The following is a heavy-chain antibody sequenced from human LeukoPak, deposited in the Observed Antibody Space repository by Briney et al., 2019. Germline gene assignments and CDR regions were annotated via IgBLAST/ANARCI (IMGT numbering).Heavy chain of an antibody. CDR3: ARDWSGYYINYFDY. CDR2: IIPIFGTA. J-gene: IGHJ4*02. Sequence: SVKVSCTASGGTFSSYAISWVRQAPGQGLEWMGGIIPIFGTANYAQKFQGRVTITADESTSTAYMELSSLRSEDTAVYYCARDWSGYYINYFDYWGQGTLVTVSS. CDR1: GGTFSSYA. V-gene: IGHV1-69*13. D-gene: IGHD3-3*01.